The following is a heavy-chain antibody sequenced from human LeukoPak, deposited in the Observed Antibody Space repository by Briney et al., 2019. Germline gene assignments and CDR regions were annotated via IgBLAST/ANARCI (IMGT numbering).Heavy chain of an antibody. J-gene: IGHJ4*02. D-gene: IGHD5-18*01. CDR3: ARCYSYQAYERFDY. V-gene: IGHV3-20*04. Sequence: GGSLRLSCAASGFTFDDYGMSWVRQAPGKGLEWVSGINWNGGSTGYADSVKGRFTISRDNAKNSLYLQMNSLRAEDTALYYCARCYSYQAYERFDYWGQGTLVTVSS. CDR1: GFTFDDYG. CDR2: INWNGGST.